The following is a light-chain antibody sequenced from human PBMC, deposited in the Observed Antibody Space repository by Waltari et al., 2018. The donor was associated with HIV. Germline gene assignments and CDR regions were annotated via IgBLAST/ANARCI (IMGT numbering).Light chain of an antibody. CDR3: QSYDTRLSAVV. CDR2: DEK. J-gene: IGLJ2*01. Sequence: QSVLTQPPSVSGAPGQRVTISCTGNSSNIGANYDVYWYQQLPGTVPRLLSHDEKKRPSGVTDRFSVSNSGTSASLVITGLQAGDEADYYCQSYDTRLSAVVFGGGTKLTV. CDR1: SSNIGANYD. V-gene: IGLV1-40*01.